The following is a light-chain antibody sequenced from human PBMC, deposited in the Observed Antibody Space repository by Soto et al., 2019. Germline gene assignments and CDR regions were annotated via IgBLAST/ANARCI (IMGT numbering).Light chain of an antibody. CDR2: QDS. CDR1: KLGDKY. V-gene: IGLV3-1*01. Sequence: SYELTQPPSVSVSPGQTASITCSGDKLGDKYACWYQQKPGQSPVLVIYQDSKRPSGIPERFSGSNSGNTATPTISGTQAMDEADYYCQAWDSSTVVFGGGTKSPS. CDR3: QAWDSSTVV. J-gene: IGLJ2*01.